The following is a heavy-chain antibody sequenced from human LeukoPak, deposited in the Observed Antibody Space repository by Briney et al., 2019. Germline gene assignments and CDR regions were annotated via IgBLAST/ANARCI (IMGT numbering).Heavy chain of an antibody. CDR1: GFTFSTSV. CDR3: VRVSPGRYHGY. V-gene: IGHV3-64D*09. Sequence: PGGSLRLSCSASGFTFSTSVMHWVRQAPGKGLECVSGITSDGGSTYYADSVKDRFTISRDNSKNTLDLQMSSLRTEDTALYHCVRVSPGRYHGYWGQGTLVTVSS. J-gene: IGHJ4*02. CDR2: ITSDGGST. D-gene: IGHD3-10*01.